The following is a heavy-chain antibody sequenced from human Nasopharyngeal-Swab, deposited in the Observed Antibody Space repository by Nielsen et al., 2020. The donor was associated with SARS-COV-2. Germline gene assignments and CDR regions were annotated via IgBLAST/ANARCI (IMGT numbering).Heavy chain of an antibody. V-gene: IGHV3-9*01. Sequence: SLKISCAASGFTFDDYAMHWVRQAPGKGLEWVSGISWNSGSIGYADSAKGRFTISRDNAKNSLYLQMNSLRAEDTALYYCAKEFWSGAPGLGHWGQGTLVTVSS. CDR1: GFTFDDYA. D-gene: IGHD3-3*01. CDR2: ISWNSGSI. CDR3: AKEFWSGAPGLGH. J-gene: IGHJ1*01.